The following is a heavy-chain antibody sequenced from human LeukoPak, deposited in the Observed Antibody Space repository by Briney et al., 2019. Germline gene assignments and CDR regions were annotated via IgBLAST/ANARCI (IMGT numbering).Heavy chain of an antibody. V-gene: IGHV3-21*01. CDR2: ISSSSSYI. Sequence: GGSLRLSCAASGFTFNSYSMNWVRQAPGKGLEWVSSISSSSSYIYYADSVKGRFTISRDNAKNSLYLQMHSLRAEDTAVYYCARDKGFWRAAGFFDYWGQGTLVTVSS. J-gene: IGHJ4*02. D-gene: IGHD6-13*01. CDR3: ARDKGFWRAAGFFDY. CDR1: GFTFNSYS.